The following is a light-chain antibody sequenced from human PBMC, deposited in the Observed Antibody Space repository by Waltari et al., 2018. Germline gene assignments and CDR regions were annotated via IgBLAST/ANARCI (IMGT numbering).Light chain of an antibody. CDR1: ESVSNY. CDR2: NTS. V-gene: IGKV3-11*01. CDR3: QQGSILPLT. Sequence: VLTQSPVTLSLAAGERATLSCRPRESVSNYLAWYQQKPGQSPRLLTFNTSKRATGIPARFSGSGYGTDFTLTIHNLEAEDFALYYCQQGSILPLTFGGGTKVEI. J-gene: IGKJ4*01.